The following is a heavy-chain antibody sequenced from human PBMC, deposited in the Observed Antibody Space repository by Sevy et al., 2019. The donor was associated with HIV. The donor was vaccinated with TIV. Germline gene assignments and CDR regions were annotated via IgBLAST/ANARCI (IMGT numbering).Heavy chain of an antibody. Sequence: GGSLRLSCAVSGIIFTTSGMHWVRQAPGKGLEWVAVISYDGRNKFYGDSVKGRFTISRDNAKNSLFLQLNSLRAEDTAVYYCARVPLYDDPWYCDHWGQGTLVTVSS. CDR3: ARVPLYDDPWYCDH. J-gene: IGHJ4*01. V-gene: IGHV3-30*03. CDR2: ISYDGRNK. D-gene: IGHD2-15*01. CDR1: GIIFTTSG.